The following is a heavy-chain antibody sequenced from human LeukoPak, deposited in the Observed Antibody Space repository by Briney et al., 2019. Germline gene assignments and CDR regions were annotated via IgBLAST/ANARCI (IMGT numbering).Heavy chain of an antibody. CDR3: ARETRSGYSSSRYFQH. CDR2: INPSGGST. J-gene: IGHJ1*01. CDR1: GYTFTTYY. Sequence: VASVKVSCKASGYTFTTYYMHWVRQAPGQGLEWMGIINPSGGSTAYAQKFQGRVTKTRDTSTSTVYMELSSLRSEDTAVYYCARETRSGYSSSRYFQHWSQGTLVTVSS. V-gene: IGHV1-46*01. D-gene: IGHD6-19*01.